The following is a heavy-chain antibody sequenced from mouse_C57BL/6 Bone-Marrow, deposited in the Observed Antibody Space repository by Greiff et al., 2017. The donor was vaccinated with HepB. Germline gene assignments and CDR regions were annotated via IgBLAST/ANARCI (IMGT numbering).Heavy chain of an antibody. CDR1: GFTFSSYA. Sequence: EVMLVESGEGLVKPGGSLKLSCAASGFTFSSYAMSWVRQTPEKRLEWVAYISSGGDYIYYADTVKGRFTISRDNARNTLYLQMSSLKSEDTAMYYCTRDRYYLWFAYWGQGTLVTVSA. CDR3: TRDRYYLWFAY. CDR2: ISSGGDYI. V-gene: IGHV5-9-1*02. J-gene: IGHJ3*01. D-gene: IGHD1-1*01.